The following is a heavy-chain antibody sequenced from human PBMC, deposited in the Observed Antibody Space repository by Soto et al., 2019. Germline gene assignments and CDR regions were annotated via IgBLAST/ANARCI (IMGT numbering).Heavy chain of an antibody. CDR2: IYWDDDK. D-gene: IGHD6-13*01. V-gene: IGHV2-5*02. Sequence: SGPTLVNPTQTLTLTCTFSGFSLSTSGVGVGWIRQPPGKALEWLALIYWDDDKRYSPSLKSRLTITKDTSKNQVVLTMTNMGPVDTATYYCAHRRLAAAGPPFDYWGQGTLVTVSS. CDR3: AHRRLAAAGPPFDY. J-gene: IGHJ4*02. CDR1: GFSLSTSGVG.